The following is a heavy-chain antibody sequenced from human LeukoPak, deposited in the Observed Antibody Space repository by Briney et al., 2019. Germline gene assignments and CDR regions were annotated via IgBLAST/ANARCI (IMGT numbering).Heavy chain of an antibody. CDR2: ISSSSSYI. CDR1: GFTFSSYS. D-gene: IGHD1-26*01. CDR3: ARGGIAAGSYFSPDFDY. J-gene: IGHJ4*02. Sequence: GGSLRLSCAASGFTFSSYSMNWVRQAPGKGLEWVSSISSSSSYIYYAGSVKGRFTISRDNAKNSLYLQMNSLRAGDTAVYYCARGGIAAGSYFSPDFDYWGQGTLVTVSS. V-gene: IGHV3-21*01.